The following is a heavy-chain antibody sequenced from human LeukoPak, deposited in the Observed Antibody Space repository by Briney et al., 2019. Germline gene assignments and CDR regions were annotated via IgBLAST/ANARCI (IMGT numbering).Heavy chain of an antibody. CDR3: ARINGYNWDY. J-gene: IGHJ4*02. CDR2: IYYSGST. D-gene: IGHD5-24*01. V-gene: IGHV4-59*08. Sequence: SETLSLTCTASGGSISSYYWSWIRQPPGKGLEWIGYIYYSGSTNYNPSLKSRVTISVDTSKNQFSLKLSSVTAADTAVYYCARINGYNWDYWGQGTLVTVSS. CDR1: GGSISSYY.